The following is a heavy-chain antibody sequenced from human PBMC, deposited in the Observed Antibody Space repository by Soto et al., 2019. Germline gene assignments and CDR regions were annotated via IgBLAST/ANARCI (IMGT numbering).Heavy chain of an antibody. V-gene: IGHV3-23*01. Sequence: GGSLRLSCAASGFTFSTYAMIWVRQAPGKGLEWVSVITGSGGSTYYSDSVKGRFTISRDTSKNTLFLQMNSLRAEDTAVYYCAKDRYGDYGGIDYWGQGTMVTV. CDR2: ITGSGGST. CDR3: AKDRYGDYGGIDY. CDR1: GFTFSTYA. J-gene: IGHJ4*02. D-gene: IGHD4-17*01.